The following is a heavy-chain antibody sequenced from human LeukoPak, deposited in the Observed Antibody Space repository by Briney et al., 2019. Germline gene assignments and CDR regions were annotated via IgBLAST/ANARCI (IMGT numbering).Heavy chain of an antibody. D-gene: IGHD2-8*01. Sequence: PSETLSPTRAFYGGAFSGYYWSWVRPPPRKGGGGDGGIKHNGSTNYNPSLKSRVTISVDTSKNQFSLKLSSVTAADTAVYYCARGGYCTNGVCYFISPPAFDIWGQGTMVTVPS. CDR1: GGAFSGYY. J-gene: IGHJ3*02. CDR2: IKHNGST. CDR3: ARGGYCTNGVCYFISPPAFDI. V-gene: IGHV4-34*01.